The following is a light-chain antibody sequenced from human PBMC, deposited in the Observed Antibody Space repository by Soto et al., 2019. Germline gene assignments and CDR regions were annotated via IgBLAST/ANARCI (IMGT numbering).Light chain of an antibody. CDR2: DAS. J-gene: IGKJ4*01. CDR1: QSIVSDF. Sequence: EIVLTQSPGTLSLSPGERATLSCRASQSIVSDFLAWYQQKPGQAPRLLISDASTRATGIPDRFSASGSGTDFPLTISRVEPEDFAVYYCQQYDTSPLTFGGGTKVEI. V-gene: IGKV3-20*01. CDR3: QQYDTSPLT.